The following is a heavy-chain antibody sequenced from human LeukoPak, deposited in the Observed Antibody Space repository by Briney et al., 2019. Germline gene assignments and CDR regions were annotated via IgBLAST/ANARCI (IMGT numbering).Heavy chain of an antibody. D-gene: IGHD4-17*01. Sequence: SETLSLTCTASGGSISSGSYYWGRIRQPPGQGLEWIGSIYYSGTTYYNPSLKSRVTISIDTSKNQFSLKLTSVTAADTAVYYCARHSDYGDYLFDFWGLGALVTVSS. V-gene: IGHV4-39*01. CDR1: GGSISSGSYY. J-gene: IGHJ4*02. CDR2: IYYSGTT. CDR3: ARHSDYGDYLFDF.